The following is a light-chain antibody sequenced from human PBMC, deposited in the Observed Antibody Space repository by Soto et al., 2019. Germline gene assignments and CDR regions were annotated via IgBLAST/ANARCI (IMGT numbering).Light chain of an antibody. V-gene: IGLV1-40*01. CDR1: SSNIGAGYD. J-gene: IGLJ2*01. Sequence: QSVLTQPPSVSGTLGQRVTISCTGSSSNIGAGYDVQWYQQLPGTAPTLLIHSNTNRPSGVPDRFSASKSGTSASLAITGLQAEDEADYHCQSYDRSLSGVIFGGGTQLTVL. CDR2: SNT. CDR3: QSYDRSLSGVI.